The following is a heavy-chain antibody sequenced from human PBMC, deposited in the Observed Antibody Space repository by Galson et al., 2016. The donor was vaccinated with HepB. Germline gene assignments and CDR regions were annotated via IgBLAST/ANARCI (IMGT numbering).Heavy chain of an antibody. D-gene: IGHD1-1*01. J-gene: IGHJ3*02. CDR2: IKQDGSEK. V-gene: IGHV3-7*01. CDR3: ARDGLFCISSNCKGDAYDI. Sequence: SLRLSCAASGFTFSRNWMTWVRQAPGKGLEWVANIKQDGSEKYYVDSVKGRFTISRDNAKNSLYLQMNSLRAEDTALYYCARDGLFCISSNCKGDAYDIWGLGTMVTVSS. CDR1: GFTFSRNW.